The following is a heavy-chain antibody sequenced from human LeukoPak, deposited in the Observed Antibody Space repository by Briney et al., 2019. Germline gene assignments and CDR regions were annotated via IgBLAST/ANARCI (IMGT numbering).Heavy chain of an antibody. CDR2: ISYDGSNK. CDR1: GFTFSSYA. CDR3: ASSIAAEGEGFDY. V-gene: IGHV3-30-3*01. D-gene: IGHD6-6*01. J-gene: IGHJ4*02. Sequence: PGGSLRLSCAASGFTFSSYAMHWVRQAPGKGLEWVAVISYDGSNKYYADSVKGRFTISRDNSKNTLYLQMNSLRAEDTAVYYCASSIAAEGEGFDYWGQGTLVTVSS.